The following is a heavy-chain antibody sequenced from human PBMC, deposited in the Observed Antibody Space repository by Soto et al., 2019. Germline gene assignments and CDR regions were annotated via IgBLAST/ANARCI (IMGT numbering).Heavy chain of an antibody. CDR2: INHSGST. J-gene: IGHJ6*02. CDR1: GGSFSGYY. Sequence: PPETLSLTCAVYGGSFSGYYWSWIRQPPGKGLEWIGEINHSGSTNYNPSLKSRVTISVDTSKNQFSLKLSSVTAADTAVYYCARVYSDYYYGMDVWGQGTTVT. D-gene: IGHD5-12*01. CDR3: ARVYSDYYYGMDV. V-gene: IGHV4-34*01.